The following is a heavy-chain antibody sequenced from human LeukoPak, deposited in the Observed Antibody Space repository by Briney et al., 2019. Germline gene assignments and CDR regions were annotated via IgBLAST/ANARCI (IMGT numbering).Heavy chain of an antibody. Sequence: GRSLRLSCAASGFTFSSYAMHWVRQAPGKGLEWVAVISYDGSNKYYADSVKGRFTISRDNSKNTLYLQMNSLRAEDTAVYYCAKSHDYSNRPIDYWGQGTLVTVSS. J-gene: IGHJ4*02. CDR1: GFTFSSYA. CDR2: ISYDGSNK. V-gene: IGHV3-30-3*02. D-gene: IGHD4-11*01. CDR3: AKSHDYSNRPIDY.